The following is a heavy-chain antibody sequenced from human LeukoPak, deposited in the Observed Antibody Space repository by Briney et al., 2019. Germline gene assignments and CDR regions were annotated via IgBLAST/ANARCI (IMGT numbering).Heavy chain of an antibody. CDR2: IKQDGSEK. Sequence: QPGGSLRLSCAASGFTFSSYWTSWVRQAPGKGLEWVANIKQDGSEKYYVDSVKGRFTISRDNAKNSLYLQMNSLRAEDTAVYYCARAAGYDFWSGYSGHNYYYYYMDVWGKGTTVTVSS. CDR1: GFTFSSYW. D-gene: IGHD3-3*01. V-gene: IGHV3-7*01. CDR3: ARAAGYDFWSGYSGHNYYYYYMDV. J-gene: IGHJ6*03.